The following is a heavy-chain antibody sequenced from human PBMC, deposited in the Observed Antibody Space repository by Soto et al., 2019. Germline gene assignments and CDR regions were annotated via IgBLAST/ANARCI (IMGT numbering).Heavy chain of an antibody. CDR1: GGSISSYY. CDR2: ISYSGTT. Sequence: PSKTLSLTCTVSGGSISSYYWSWIRQPPGKRLEWIGYISYSGTTNYNPSLKSRVTIPVDTSKNQFSLKLSSVTAADTAVYYCATVSRMGDACDIWGQGTMVTVS. CDR3: ATVSRMGDACDI. D-gene: IGHD3-16*01. J-gene: IGHJ3*02. V-gene: IGHV4-59*01.